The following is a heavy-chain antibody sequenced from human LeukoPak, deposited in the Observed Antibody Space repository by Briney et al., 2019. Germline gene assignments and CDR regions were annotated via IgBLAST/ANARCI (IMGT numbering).Heavy chain of an antibody. J-gene: IGHJ4*02. D-gene: IGHD3-16*02. CDR1: GFTFSSYA. CDR3: AKEYDYVWGSYRSHIDY. V-gene: IGHV3-23*01. CDR2: ISGSGGST. Sequence: GGSLRLSCAASGFTFSSYAMSWVRQAPGKGLEWVSAISGSGGSTYYADSVKGRFTISRDNSKNTLYLQMNSLGAEDTAVYYCAKEYDYVWGSYRSHIDYWGQGTLVTVSS.